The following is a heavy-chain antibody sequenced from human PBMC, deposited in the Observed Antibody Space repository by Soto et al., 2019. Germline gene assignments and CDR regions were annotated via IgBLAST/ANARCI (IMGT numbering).Heavy chain of an antibody. D-gene: IGHD2-15*01. CDR2: INLVDSDT. J-gene: IGHJ5*02. Sequence: GQSLKISCKRSVYRFIDSWIGWVRQVPKKGFEWMVIINLVDSDTRYSQSFRGHVIVSVDQYISTAYLQWSTLEAPCTAIYSCARQNTPGSHWLDPRGQGTLGTVSS. CDR3: ARQNTPGSHWLDP. CDR1: VYRFIDSW. V-gene: IGHV5-51*01.